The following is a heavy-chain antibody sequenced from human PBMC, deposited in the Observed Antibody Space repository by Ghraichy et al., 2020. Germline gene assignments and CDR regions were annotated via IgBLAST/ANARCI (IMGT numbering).Heavy chain of an antibody. Sequence: GGSLRLSCVASGFTFDDYAMHWVRQAPGKGLEWVSGISWNSGSIGYADSVKGRFTISRDNAKNSLYLQMNSLRAEDTALYYCVKDAAYNWKSIDYWGQGTLVTVSS. J-gene: IGHJ4*02. CDR1: GFTFDDYA. CDR3: VKDAAYNWKSIDY. D-gene: IGHD1-20*01. CDR2: ISWNSGSI. V-gene: IGHV3-9*01.